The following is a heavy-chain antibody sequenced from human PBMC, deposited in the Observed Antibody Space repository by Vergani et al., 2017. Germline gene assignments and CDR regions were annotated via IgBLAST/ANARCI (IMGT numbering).Heavy chain of an antibody. CDR1: GFTVSSNY. V-gene: IGHV3-66*02. Sequence: EVQLVESGGGLVQPGGSLRLSCAASGFTVSSNYMSWVRQAPGKGLEWVSVIYSGGSTYYADSVKGRFPISRDNSKNTLYLQMNSLRAEDTAVYYCYAEGVWSGYFDYWGQGTLVTVSS. CDR3: YAEGVWSGYFDY. D-gene: IGHD3-3*01. J-gene: IGHJ4*02. CDR2: IYSGGST.